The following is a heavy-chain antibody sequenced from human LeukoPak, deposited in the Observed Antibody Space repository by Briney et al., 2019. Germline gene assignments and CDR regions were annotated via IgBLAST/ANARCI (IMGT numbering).Heavy chain of an antibody. CDR2: IYYSGST. Sequence: SETLSLTCTVSGGSISSDSYSWGWIRQPPGKGLEWIGSIYYSGSTYYNASLKSRVTISVDTSKNQFSLKLSSVTAADTAVYYCARRNYDFWSGYWVWFDPWGQGTLVTVSS. V-gene: IGHV4-39*01. CDR3: ARRNYDFWSGYWVWFDP. CDR1: GGSISSDSYS. D-gene: IGHD3-3*01. J-gene: IGHJ5*02.